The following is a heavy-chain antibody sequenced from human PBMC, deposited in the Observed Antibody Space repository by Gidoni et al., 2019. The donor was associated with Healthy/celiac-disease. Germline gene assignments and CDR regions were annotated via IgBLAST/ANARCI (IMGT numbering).Heavy chain of an antibody. CDR3: ARGPRIAAAVYYFDY. CDR1: GYTFPGYY. D-gene: IGHD6-13*01. V-gene: IGHV1-2*06. CDR2: INPNSGGT. Sequence: QVQLVQSGAEVKKPGASVKVSCKASGYTFPGYYMHWVRQAPGQGLEWMGRINPNSGGTNYAQKFQGRVTMTRDTSISTAYMELSRLRSDDTAVYYCARGPRIAAAVYYFDYWGQGTLVTVSS. J-gene: IGHJ4*02.